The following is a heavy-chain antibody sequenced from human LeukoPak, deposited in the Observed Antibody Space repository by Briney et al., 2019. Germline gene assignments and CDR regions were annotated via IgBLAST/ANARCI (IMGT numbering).Heavy chain of an antibody. CDR3: ARENPSGYYNRPIDY. J-gene: IGHJ4*02. V-gene: IGHV4-59*01. CDR2: IYYSGSI. Sequence: SETLSLTCTVSGASISSYYWSWIRQPPGKGLEWIGDIYYSGSIKYNPSLKSRVTMSVDTSKNQFSLKLSSVTAADTAIYYCARENPSGYYNRPIDYWGQGTLVTVSP. CDR1: GASISSYY. D-gene: IGHD3-22*01.